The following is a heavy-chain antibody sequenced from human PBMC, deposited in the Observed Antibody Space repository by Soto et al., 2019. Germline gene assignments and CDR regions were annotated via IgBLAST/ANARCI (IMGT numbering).Heavy chain of an antibody. D-gene: IGHD3-3*01. Sequence: QVQLVQSGAEVKKPGASVKVSCKASGYTFTSYDINWVRQATGQGLEWMGWMNPNSGNTGYAQKSQGRVTMTRNTSISTAYMELSSLRSEDTAVYYCATNRANYDFWSGYSATDNWFDPWGQGTLVTVSS. CDR2: MNPNSGNT. CDR3: ATNRANYDFWSGYSATDNWFDP. CDR1: GYTFTSYD. V-gene: IGHV1-8*01. J-gene: IGHJ5*02.